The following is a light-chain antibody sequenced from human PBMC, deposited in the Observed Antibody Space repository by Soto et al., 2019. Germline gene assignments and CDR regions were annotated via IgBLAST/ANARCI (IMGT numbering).Light chain of an antibody. J-gene: IGKJ4*01. Sequence: EIVMTQSPATLSVSPGERATLSCRASQSVSSNLAWYQQKPGQAPRLLIYGASTRATGIPARFSGSGSGTEFILTFSSLQSEDFAVYYCQQYNNWPLTFGGGTKVEIK. CDR2: GAS. CDR1: QSVSSN. V-gene: IGKV3-15*01. CDR3: QQYNNWPLT.